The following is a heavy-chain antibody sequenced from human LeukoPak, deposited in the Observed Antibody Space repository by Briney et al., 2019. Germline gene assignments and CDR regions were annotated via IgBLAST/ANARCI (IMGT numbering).Heavy chain of an antibody. J-gene: IGHJ4*02. CDR3: ARGGRPDY. CDR1: GFTFSSYW. V-gene: IGHV3-7*01. Sequence: GGSLRLSCAASGFTFSSYWMNWARQAPGKGLEWVASINHNGNVNYYVDSVKGRFTISRDNAKNSLYLQMSSLRAEDTAVYYCARGGRPDYWGQGTLVTVSS. D-gene: IGHD3-10*01. CDR2: INHNGNVN.